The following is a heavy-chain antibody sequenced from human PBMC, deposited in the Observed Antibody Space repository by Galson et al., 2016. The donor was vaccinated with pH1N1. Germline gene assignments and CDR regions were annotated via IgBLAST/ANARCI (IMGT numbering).Heavy chain of an antibody. CDR1: GYSFTSYW. CDR2: ISPGDSDT. V-gene: IGHV5-51*03. Sequence: QSGAEVKKPGESLRISCQGSGYSFTSYWIAWVRQMPGKGLEWMGIISPGDSDTRYSPSFQGQVTISADKSISTAYLQWSSLRASDTAMYYCARLPYCDTTSCPFDYWGQGTLVTVSS. D-gene: IGHD2-2*01. J-gene: IGHJ4*02. CDR3: ARLPYCDTTSCPFDY.